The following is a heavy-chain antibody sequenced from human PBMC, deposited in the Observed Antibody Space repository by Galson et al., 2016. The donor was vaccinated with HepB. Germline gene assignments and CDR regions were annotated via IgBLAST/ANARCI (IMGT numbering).Heavy chain of an antibody. V-gene: IGHV2-5*02. CDR3: ARGSRRKKCRGGNCYYLDY. Sequence: PALVKPTQTLTLTCSFSGFSLSTSGMAMGWIRQPPGKAPEWLAIVFFDDDKRYSPPLKSQITIAKDTSKNQVVLIMTNMDPVDTGTYFCARGSRRKKCRGGNCYYLDYWGQGTLVTVSS. CDR1: GFSLSTSGMA. D-gene: IGHD2-15*01. J-gene: IGHJ4*02. CDR2: VFFDDDK.